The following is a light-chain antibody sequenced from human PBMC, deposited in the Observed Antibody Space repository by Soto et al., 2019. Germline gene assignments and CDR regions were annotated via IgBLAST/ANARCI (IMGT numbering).Light chain of an antibody. CDR3: PSYTTSSPVV. CDR2: EVS. Sequence: QSDLTQPPSVSGSPGQSVTISCTGTSSDVGSYNRVSWYQQPPRTTPQLMIYEVSKRPSGVPDRFSGSKSGNTASLTISGLHAEDEAYYYCPSYTTSSPVVFGGGTKLAVL. J-gene: IGLJ2*01. V-gene: IGLV2-18*02. CDR1: SSDVGSYNR.